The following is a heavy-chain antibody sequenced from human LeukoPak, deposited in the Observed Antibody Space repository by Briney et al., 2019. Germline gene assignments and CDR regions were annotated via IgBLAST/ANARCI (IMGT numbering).Heavy chain of an antibody. CDR2: ITRTGSNT. J-gene: IGHJ6*03. CDR1: GFTISSSA. Sequence: GGSLRLSCAATGFTISSSATTWVRQAPGKGLDWVSTITRTGSNTFYADSVKGRFTISRDNSNNTLYLQMNSLRAEDTAVYYCAKDHYDFWSGYSYYYYMDVWGKGTTVTVSS. V-gene: IGHV3-23*01. CDR3: AKDHYDFWSGYSYYYYMDV. D-gene: IGHD3-3*01.